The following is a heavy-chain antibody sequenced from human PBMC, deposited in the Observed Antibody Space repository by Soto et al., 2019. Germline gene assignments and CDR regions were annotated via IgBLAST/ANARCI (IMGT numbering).Heavy chain of an antibody. Sequence: EVQLVESGGGLVQPGGSLRLSCAASGFTVSSNYMSWVRQAPGKGLEWVSVIYSGGSTYYADSVKGRFTISRDNSKNTLYLQMNSLRAEDTAVYYCARAYCGGDCYPYYFGYWGQGTPVTVSS. J-gene: IGHJ4*02. D-gene: IGHD2-21*02. CDR1: GFTVSSNY. CDR2: IYSGGST. CDR3: ARAYCGGDCYPYYFGY. V-gene: IGHV3-66*01.